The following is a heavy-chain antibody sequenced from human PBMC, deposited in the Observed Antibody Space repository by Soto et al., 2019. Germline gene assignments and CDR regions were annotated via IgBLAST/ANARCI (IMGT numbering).Heavy chain of an antibody. CDR1: VFTFTTYY. D-gene: IGHD3-10*01. Sequence: VGSLRLSCAASVFTFTTYYMTWVRQAPGKGLEWVASIKNDGSEQYYVDSVKGRFTISRDNAKNSLYLQMNSLRAGDTALYYCSRENWFQDYWGQGTLVTVSS. CDR2: IKNDGSEQ. J-gene: IGHJ4*02. CDR3: SRENWFQDY. V-gene: IGHV3-7*03.